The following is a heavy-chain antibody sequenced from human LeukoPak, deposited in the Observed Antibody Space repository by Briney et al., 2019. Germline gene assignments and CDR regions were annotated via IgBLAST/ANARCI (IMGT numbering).Heavy chain of an antibody. V-gene: IGHV1-2*02. D-gene: IGHD6-13*01. CDR2: INPNSGGT. CDR3: ARGFGYSSSPNWFDP. Sequence: EASVKVSCKASGYTFTGYYMHWVRQAPGQGLEWMGWINPNSGGTNYAQKFQGRVTMTRDTSISTAYMELSRLRSDDTAVYYCARGFGYSSSPNWFDPWGQGTLVTVSS. CDR1: GYTFTGYY. J-gene: IGHJ5*02.